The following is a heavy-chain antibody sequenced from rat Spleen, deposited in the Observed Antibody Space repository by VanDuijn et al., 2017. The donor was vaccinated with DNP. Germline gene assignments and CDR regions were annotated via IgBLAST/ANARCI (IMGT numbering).Heavy chain of an antibody. V-gene: IGHV3-3*01. J-gene: IGHJ4*01. D-gene: IGHD1-4*01. CDR1: GYSITSCCR. CDR3: VRWPGYNPPYAMDA. CDR2: INSAGST. Sequence: EVQLQESGPGLVEPSQSLSLTCSVTGYSITSCCRWTWIRKFPGHKLEWMGYINSAGSTNYNPSLKGRISITSDTSKNQFFLQVNSVTTEDTATYYCVRWPGYNPPYAMDAWGQGTSVTVSS.